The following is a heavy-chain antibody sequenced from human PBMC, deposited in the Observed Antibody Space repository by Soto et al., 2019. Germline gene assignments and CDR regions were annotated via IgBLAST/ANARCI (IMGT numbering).Heavy chain of an antibody. D-gene: IGHD3-3*01. CDR2: FDPEDGET. CDR3: ATSRCWTFYDFWSANKSDAFDI. J-gene: IGHJ3*02. Sequence: ASVKVSCKVSGYTLTELSMHWVRQAPGKGLEWMGGFDPEDGETIYAQKFQGRVTMTEDTSTDTAYMELSSLRSEDTAVYYCATSRCWTFYDFWSANKSDAFDIWGQGTMVTVSS. V-gene: IGHV1-24*01. CDR1: GYTLTELS.